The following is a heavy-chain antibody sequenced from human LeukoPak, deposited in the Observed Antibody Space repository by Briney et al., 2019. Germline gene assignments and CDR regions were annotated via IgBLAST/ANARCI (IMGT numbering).Heavy chain of an antibody. CDR3: ARRLTQYDCFDP. CDR2: IYHSGST. J-gene: IGHJ5*02. CDR1: GGSISSGGYS. V-gene: IGHV4-30-2*01. D-gene: IGHD2-2*01. Sequence: SETQSLTCAVSGGSISSGGYSWSWIRQPPGKGLEWIGYIYHSGSTYYNPSLKSRVTISVDRSKNQFSLHLNSVTPEDTAVYYCARRLTQYDCFDPWGQGILVTVSS.